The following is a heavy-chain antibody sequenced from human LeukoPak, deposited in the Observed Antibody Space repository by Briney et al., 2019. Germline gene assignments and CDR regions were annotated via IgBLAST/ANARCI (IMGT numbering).Heavy chain of an antibody. Sequence: KTSETLSLTCAVYGGSFSGYYWSWIRQPPGKGLEWIGEIYHSGSTNYNPSLKSRVTISVDKSKNQFSLKLSSVTAADTAVYYCARAPIMITFGGVIDYWGQGTLVTVSS. CDR1: GGSFSGYY. J-gene: IGHJ4*02. V-gene: IGHV4-34*01. CDR2: IYHSGST. D-gene: IGHD3-16*01. CDR3: ARAPIMITFGGVIDY.